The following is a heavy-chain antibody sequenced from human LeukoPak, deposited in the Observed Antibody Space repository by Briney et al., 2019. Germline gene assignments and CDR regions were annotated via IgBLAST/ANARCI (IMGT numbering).Heavy chain of an antibody. D-gene: IGHD3-16*01. CDR1: GYTLTELS. V-gene: IGHV1-24*01. J-gene: IGHJ4*02. Sequence: ASVKVSCKVSGYTLTELSMHWVRQAPGKGPEWMGGFDPEDGETIYAQKFQGRVTMTEDTSTDTAYMELSSLRSEDTAVYYCATVVWGSYYFDYWGQGTLVTVSS. CDR3: ATVVWGSYYFDY. CDR2: FDPEDGET.